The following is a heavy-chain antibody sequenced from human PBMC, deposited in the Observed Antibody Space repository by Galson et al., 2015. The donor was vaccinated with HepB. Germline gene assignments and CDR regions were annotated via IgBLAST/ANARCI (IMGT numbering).Heavy chain of an antibody. V-gene: IGHV4-39*01. D-gene: IGHD4-17*01. Sequence: ETLSLTCTVSGGSISSSSYYWGWIRQPPGKGLEWIGSIYYSGSTYYNPSLKSRVTISVDTSKNQFSLKLSSVTAADTAVYYCARHVVDYGDYVFDYWGQGTLVTVSS. CDR1: GGSISSSSYY. CDR3: ARHVVDYGDYVFDY. J-gene: IGHJ4*02. CDR2: IYYSGST.